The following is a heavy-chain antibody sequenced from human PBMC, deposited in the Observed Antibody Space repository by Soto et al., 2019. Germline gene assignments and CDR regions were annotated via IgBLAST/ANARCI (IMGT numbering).Heavy chain of an antibody. CDR3: ASTPKWLQFHFDS. Sequence: GESLRISWKYSGNSFTKYWINWVRQMPGKGLEWVGRIDPSDSSTKSSPSFQGHVTISGDKSIRTAYLQWTGLQTSDTAMYYCASTPKWLQFHFDSWGQGTLVTVSS. CDR2: IDPSDSST. J-gene: IGHJ4*02. D-gene: IGHD5-12*01. CDR1: GNSFTKYW. V-gene: IGHV5-10-1*01.